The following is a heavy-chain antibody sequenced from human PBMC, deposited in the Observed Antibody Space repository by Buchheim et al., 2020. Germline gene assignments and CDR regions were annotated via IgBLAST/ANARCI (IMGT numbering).Heavy chain of an antibody. J-gene: IGHJ4*02. CDR2: INHSGST. CDR1: GGSFSGYY. V-gene: IGHV4-34*01. Sequence: QVQLQQWGAGLLKPSETLSLTCAVYGGSFSGYYWSWIRQPPGKGLEWIGEINHSGSTNYNPSLKSRVTISVDTSKNQFSLKLSSVTAADTAVYYWARGSGRDYYDIIGEGGFDYWGQGTL. CDR3: ARGSGRDYYDIIGEGGFDY. D-gene: IGHD3-22*01.